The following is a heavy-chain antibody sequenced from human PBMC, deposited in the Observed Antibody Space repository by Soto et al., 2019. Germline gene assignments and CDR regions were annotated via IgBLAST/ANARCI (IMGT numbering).Heavy chain of an antibody. CDR2: INAYNGNA. V-gene: IGHV1-18*01. J-gene: IGHJ5*02. D-gene: IGHD2-2*01. CDR1: GYTFTSYG. Sequence: GASVKVSCKASGYTFTSYGISWVRQAPGQGLEWMGRINAYNGNANYAQKFQGRVTITADKSTSTAYMELSSLRSEDTAVYYCAMYQLYWFDPWGQGTLVTVSS. CDR3: AMYQLYWFDP.